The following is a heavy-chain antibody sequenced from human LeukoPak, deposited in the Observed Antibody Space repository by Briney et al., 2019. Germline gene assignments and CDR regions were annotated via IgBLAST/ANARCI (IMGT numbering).Heavy chain of an antibody. D-gene: IGHD5-18*01. J-gene: IGHJ4*02. Sequence: SETLSLTCTVSGGSISSSSYYWGWIRQPPGKGLEWIGSIYYSGSTYYNPSLKSRVTISVDTSKNQFSLKLSSVTAADTAVYYCARLQYTALDYWGQGTLVTASS. CDR1: GGSISSSSYY. CDR2: IYYSGST. CDR3: ARLQYTALDY. V-gene: IGHV4-39*01.